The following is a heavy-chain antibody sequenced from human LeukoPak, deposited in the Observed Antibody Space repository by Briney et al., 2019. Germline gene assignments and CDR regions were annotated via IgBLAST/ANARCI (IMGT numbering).Heavy chain of an antibody. J-gene: IGHJ4*02. Sequence: SETLSLTCTVSGGSISSSSYYWGWIRQPPGKGLEWIGSIYYSGSTYYNPSLKSRVTISVDTSKNQFSLKLSSVTAADTAVYYCARHEYHRGLWFGEPIVGFDYWGQGTLVTVSS. CDR1: GGSISSSSYY. V-gene: IGHV4-39*01. CDR2: IYYSGST. CDR3: ARHEYHRGLWFGEPIVGFDY. D-gene: IGHD3-10*01.